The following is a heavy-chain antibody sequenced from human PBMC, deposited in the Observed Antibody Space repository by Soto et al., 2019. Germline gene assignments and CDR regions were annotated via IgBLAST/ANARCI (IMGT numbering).Heavy chain of an antibody. CDR3: VSANIVGRPG. Sequence: EMQLVESGGGSVQPGESLRLSCAASGFSFKTFWFSWVRQVPGKGLEWVANINQDESEGHYVDSVKGRFTISRDNAKSSVSLQMNDLRVEDTAVYYCVSANIVGRPGGGQGTMVTVSS. J-gene: IGHJ3*01. CDR1: GFSFKTFW. D-gene: IGHD6-6*01. V-gene: IGHV3-7*01. CDR2: INQDESEG.